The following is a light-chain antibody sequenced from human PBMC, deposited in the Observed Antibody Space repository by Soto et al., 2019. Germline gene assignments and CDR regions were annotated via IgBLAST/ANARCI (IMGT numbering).Light chain of an antibody. CDR1: QSVSNNY. CDR3: QQYNHWPQT. V-gene: IGKV3-20*01. J-gene: IGKJ1*01. Sequence: EIVLTQSPGTLSLSPGERATLSCRASQSVSNNYLAWYQQKPGQAPRLLIYGASNRATGIPDRFSGSGSGTDFTLTISRLEPEDFAVYYCQQYNHWPQTFGQGTKVEIK. CDR2: GAS.